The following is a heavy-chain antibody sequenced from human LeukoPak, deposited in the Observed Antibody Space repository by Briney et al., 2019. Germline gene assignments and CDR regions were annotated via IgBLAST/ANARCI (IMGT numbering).Heavy chain of an antibody. CDR2: MSYDGSNE. J-gene: IGHJ4*02. CDR1: GFTFDDYA. D-gene: IGHD6-19*01. Sequence: SGGSLRLSCAASGFTFDDYAMHWVRQAPGKGLEWVAVMSYDGSNEFYADSVKGRFTISRDNSRNTLYLQMNSLRAEDTAVYYCAKGSSGWSTDYWGQGTLVTVSS. V-gene: IGHV3-30*18. CDR3: AKGSSGWSTDY.